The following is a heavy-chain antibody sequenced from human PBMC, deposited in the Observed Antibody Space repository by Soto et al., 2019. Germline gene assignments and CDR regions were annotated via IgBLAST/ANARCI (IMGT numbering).Heavy chain of an antibody. V-gene: IGHV1-3*01. Sequence: GASVKVSCKASGYTFTSYAMHWVRQAPGQRLEWKGWINAGNGNTKYSQKFQGRVTITRDTSASTAYMELSSLRSEGTAVYYCARGMTTNGYDFWSGQHYYYYYGMDVWGQGTTVTVSS. CDR1: GYTFTSYA. D-gene: IGHD3-3*01. CDR2: INAGNGNT. J-gene: IGHJ6*02. CDR3: ARGMTTNGYDFWSGQHYYYYYGMDV.